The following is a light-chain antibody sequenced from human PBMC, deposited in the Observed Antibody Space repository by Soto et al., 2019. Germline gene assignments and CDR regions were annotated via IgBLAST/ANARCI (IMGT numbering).Light chain of an antibody. J-gene: IGKJ1*01. CDR2: WAS. CDR1: QSVLHSPNNKNY. CDR3: QQYYTNSWS. V-gene: IGKV4-1*01. Sequence: DIQMTQSPSSLSVSLGERATINCKSSQSVLHSPNNKNYLAWYQHKPGQSPKMLIYWASFRESGVPDRFSGSGSGTDFTLTISSLQSEDVAVYYCQQYYTNSWSFGQGTKVEIK.